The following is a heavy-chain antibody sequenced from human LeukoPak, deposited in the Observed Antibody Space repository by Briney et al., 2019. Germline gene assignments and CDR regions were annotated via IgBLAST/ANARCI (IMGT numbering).Heavy chain of an antibody. J-gene: IGHJ5*02. CDR1: GGSISSGGYY. CDR3: ARDVHAEICSSTSCPHWFDP. CDR2: IYYSGST. Sequence: SETLSLTCTVSGGSISSGGYYWSWIRQHPGKGLEWIGYIYYSGSTYYNPSLKSRVTISVDTSKNQFSLKLSSVTAEDTAVYYCARDVHAEICSSTSCPHWFDPWGQGTLVTVSS. V-gene: IGHV4-31*03. D-gene: IGHD2-2*01.